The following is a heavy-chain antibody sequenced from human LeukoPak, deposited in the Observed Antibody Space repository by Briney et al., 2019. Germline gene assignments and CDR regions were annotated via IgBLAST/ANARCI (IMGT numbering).Heavy chain of an antibody. CDR1: GFTFSSYS. CDR3: AREPKAYCGGDCYPDY. CDR2: ISNSSRTL. J-gene: IGHJ4*02. V-gene: IGHV3-48*02. Sequence: GGSLRLSCVASGFTFSSYSMNWVRQAPGKGLEWVSYISNSSRTLYYADSVQGRFTISRDNAKNSLILQMNSLRDEDTAVYYCAREPKAYCGGDCYPDYWGQGTLVTVSS. D-gene: IGHD2-21*02.